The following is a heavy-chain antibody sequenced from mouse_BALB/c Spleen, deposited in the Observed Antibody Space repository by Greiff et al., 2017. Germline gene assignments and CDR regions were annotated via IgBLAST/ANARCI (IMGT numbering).Heavy chain of an antibody. CDR1: GFTFSSYT. V-gene: IGHV5-12-2*01. CDR3: ARHWDYCSSYWYFDV. Sequence: EVKLVESGGGLVQPGGSLKLSCAASGFTFSSYTMSWVRQTPEKRLEWVAYISNGGGSTYYPDTVKGRFTISRDNAKNTLYLQMSSLKSEDTAMYYCARHWDYCSSYWYFDVWGAGTTVTVSS. D-gene: IGHD1-1*01. CDR2: ISNGGGST. J-gene: IGHJ1*01.